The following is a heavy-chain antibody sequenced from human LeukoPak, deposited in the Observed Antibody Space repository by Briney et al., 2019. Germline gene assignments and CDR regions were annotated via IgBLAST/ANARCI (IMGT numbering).Heavy chain of an antibody. D-gene: IGHD2-15*01. Sequence: ASVKVSCKASGYTFTSYDINWVRQATGQGLEWMGWMNPNSGNTGYAQKFQGRVTMTRNTSISTAYMELRSLRSDDTAVYYCGRRHFSGHDDYWGQGTLVTVSS. CDR1: GYTFTSYD. CDR3: GRRHFSGHDDY. CDR2: MNPNSGNT. J-gene: IGHJ4*02. V-gene: IGHV1-8*01.